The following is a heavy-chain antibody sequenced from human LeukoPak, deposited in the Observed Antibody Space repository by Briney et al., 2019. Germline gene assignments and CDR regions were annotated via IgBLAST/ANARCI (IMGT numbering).Heavy chain of an antibody. D-gene: IGHD3-9*01. J-gene: IGHJ4*02. CDR3: ARDHKFLYYDILTGYYYFDY. CDR1: GFTFSNAW. Sequence: GGSLRLSCAASGFTFSNAWMSWARQAPGKGLEWVGRIKSKTDGGTTDYAAPVKGRFTISRDDSKNTLYLQMNSLKTEDTAVYYCARDHKFLYYDILTGYYYFDYWGQGTLVTVSS. V-gene: IGHV3-15*01. CDR2: IKSKTDGGTT.